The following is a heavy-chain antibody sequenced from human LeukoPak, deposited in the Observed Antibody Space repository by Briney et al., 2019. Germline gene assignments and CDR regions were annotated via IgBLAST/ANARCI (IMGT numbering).Heavy chain of an antibody. CDR1: GYTFTGSY. Sequence: ASVKVSCKASGYTFTGSYMHWVRQAPGQGLEWMGWINPNSGGTNYAQKFQGRVTMTRDTSISTAYMELSRLRSDDTAVYYCASLFVAAADLDAFDIWGQGTMVTVSS. J-gene: IGHJ3*02. CDR2: INPNSGGT. CDR3: ASLFVAAADLDAFDI. V-gene: IGHV1-2*02. D-gene: IGHD6-13*01.